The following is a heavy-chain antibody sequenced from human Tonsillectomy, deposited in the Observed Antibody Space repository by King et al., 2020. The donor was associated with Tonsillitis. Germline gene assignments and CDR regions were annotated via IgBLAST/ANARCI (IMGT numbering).Heavy chain of an antibody. CDR1: GYNFTSYW. CDR3: AGHSGYHLPNNWFDP. J-gene: IGHJ5*02. CDR2: IYPGDSDS. D-gene: IGHD2-2*01. Sequence: VQLVESGAEVKKPGESLKISCKGSGYNFTSYWIGWVRQMSGKGLEWMGIIYPGDSDSTYSPSFQGQVTISADKSISTAYLQWSSLKASDTAMYYCAGHSGYHLPNNWFDPWGQGTLVTVSS. V-gene: IGHV5-51*01.